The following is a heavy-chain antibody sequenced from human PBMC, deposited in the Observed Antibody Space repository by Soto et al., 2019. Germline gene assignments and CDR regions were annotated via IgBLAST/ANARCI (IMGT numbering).Heavy chain of an antibody. V-gene: IGHV1-18*01. CDR2: ISPYNGNT. Sequence: QVQLVQSGAEVKKPGASVKVSCKASGYTFTSYDITWVRQAPGQGLEWMGWISPYNGNTRYTRNRRGRXTXTXXTSTSTAYMELMSLRSDCPAVYYWAKVGGSVGASRYWYFALWGRGTLVTVSS. CDR3: AKVGGSVGASRYWYFAL. J-gene: IGHJ2*01. D-gene: IGHD2-15*01. CDR1: GYTFTSYD.